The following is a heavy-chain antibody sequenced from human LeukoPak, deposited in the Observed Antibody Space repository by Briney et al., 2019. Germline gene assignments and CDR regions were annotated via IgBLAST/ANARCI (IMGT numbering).Heavy chain of an antibody. CDR1: GGTFSSYT. J-gene: IGHJ4*02. Sequence: GSSVKVSCKASGGTFSSYTISWVRQAPGQGLEWMGRIIPILGIANYAQKLQGRVTITADKSTSTAYMELSSLRSEDTAVYYCAISYGSGSYYPLFDYWGQGTLVTVSS. D-gene: IGHD3-10*01. V-gene: IGHV1-69*02. CDR3: AISYGSGSYYPLFDY. CDR2: IIPILGIA.